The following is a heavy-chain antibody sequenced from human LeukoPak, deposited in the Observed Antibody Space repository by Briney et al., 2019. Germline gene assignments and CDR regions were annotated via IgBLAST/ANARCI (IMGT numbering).Heavy chain of an antibody. Sequence: SETLSLTCTVSGGSISSSSYYWSWIRQPPGKGLEWIGEINHSGSTNYNPSLKSRVTISVDTSKNQFSLKLSSVTAADTAVYYCARRPLVGGIDSWGQGALVTVSS. J-gene: IGHJ4*02. D-gene: IGHD1-26*01. V-gene: IGHV4-39*07. CDR3: ARRPLVGGIDS. CDR1: GGSISSSSYY. CDR2: INHSGST.